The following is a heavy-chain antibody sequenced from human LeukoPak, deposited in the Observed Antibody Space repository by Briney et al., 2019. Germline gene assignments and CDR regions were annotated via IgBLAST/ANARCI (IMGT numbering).Heavy chain of an antibody. CDR3: AKLWRYYFDY. CDR1: GFTFDDNA. V-gene: IGHV3-9*01. CDR2: ISWNSHSI. Sequence: GGSLRLSCAASGFTFDDNAMHWVRQAPGKGLEWVSGISWNSHSIGYADSVKGRFTISRDNSKNTLYLQMNSLRAEDTAVYYCAKLWRYYFDYWGQGTLVTVSS. D-gene: IGHD3-16*01. J-gene: IGHJ4*02.